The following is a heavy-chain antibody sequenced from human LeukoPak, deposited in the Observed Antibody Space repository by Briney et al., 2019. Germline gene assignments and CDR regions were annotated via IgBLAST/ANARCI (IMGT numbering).Heavy chain of an antibody. J-gene: IGHJ4*02. V-gene: IGHV3-48*02. D-gene: IGHD6-6*01. CDR2: ITGSGSTI. CDR3: VRVPAARDY. CDR1: GFTFSTYS. Sequence: GGSLRLSCAASGFTFSTYSMNWVRQAPGKGLEWVSYITGSGSTIYYADSVKGRLTISRDNAKNSLYLQMNSLRDEDTAVYYCVRVPAARDYWGQGALVTVS.